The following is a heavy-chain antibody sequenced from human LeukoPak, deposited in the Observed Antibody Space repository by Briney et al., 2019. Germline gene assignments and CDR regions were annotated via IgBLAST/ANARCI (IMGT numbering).Heavy chain of an antibody. Sequence: GGSLRLSCAASGFTVSTNYMNWVRQTPGKGLECVSVIYSDGDTYYADSVKGRSTISRDDSENTVYLQMNSLRTEDTAVYYCARKTGMTGEAFEYWGQGTLVTVSS. V-gene: IGHV3-53*01. CDR3: ARKTGMTGEAFEY. D-gene: IGHD1-1*01. CDR2: IYSDGDT. CDR1: GFTVSTNY. J-gene: IGHJ4*02.